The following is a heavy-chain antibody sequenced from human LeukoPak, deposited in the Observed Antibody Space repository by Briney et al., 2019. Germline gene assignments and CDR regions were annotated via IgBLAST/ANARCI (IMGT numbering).Heavy chain of an antibody. CDR3: ARGRNYDFWSGYYLPKAFDP. V-gene: IGHV1-2*06. J-gene: IGHJ5*02. CDR2: INPNSGGT. D-gene: IGHD3-3*01. Sequence: ASVKVSCKASGYTFTSYGISWVRQAPGQGLEWMGRINPNSGGTNYAQKFQGRVTMTRDTSISTAYMELSRLRSDDTAVYYCARGRNYDFWSGYYLPKAFDPWGQGTLVTVSS. CDR1: GYTFTSYG.